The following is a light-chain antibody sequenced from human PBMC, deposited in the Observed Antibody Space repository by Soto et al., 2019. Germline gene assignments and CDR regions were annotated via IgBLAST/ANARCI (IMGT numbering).Light chain of an antibody. CDR1: QSISNKY. V-gene: IGKV3-20*01. CDR2: GVS. Sequence: EIVLTQSPGTLSLSPGERATLSCRASQSISNKYLAWYQQEPGQAPRLLIHGVSIRATGIPDRFSGSGSGTDFTLTISRLEPEDSAVYYCQLYSGSPWTFGQGTKVEIK. CDR3: QLYSGSPWT. J-gene: IGKJ1*01.